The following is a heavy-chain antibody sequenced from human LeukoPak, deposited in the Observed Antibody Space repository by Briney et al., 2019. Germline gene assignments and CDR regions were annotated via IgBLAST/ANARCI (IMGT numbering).Heavy chain of an antibody. D-gene: IGHD3-10*01. Sequence: GGSLRLSCAASGFTFSSYAMSWVRQAPGKGLEWVSAISGSGGSTYYADSVKGRFTISRDNSKNTLYLQMNSLRAEDTAVYYCAKDHYYGSGSCDDYFDYWGQGTLVTVSS. CDR2: ISGSGGST. V-gene: IGHV3-23*01. CDR1: GFTFSSYA. CDR3: AKDHYYGSGSCDDYFDY. J-gene: IGHJ4*02.